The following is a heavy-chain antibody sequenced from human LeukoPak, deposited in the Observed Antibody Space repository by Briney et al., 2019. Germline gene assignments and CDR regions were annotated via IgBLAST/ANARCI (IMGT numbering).Heavy chain of an antibody. CDR3: ARWSVTTVLLWFGELDY. D-gene: IGHD3-10*01. Sequence: GASVKVSCKASGYTFTSYGISWVRQAPGQGLEWMGWISAYNGNTNYAQKLQGRVTMTTDTSTSTAYMELRSLRSDDTAVYYCARWSVTTVLLWFGELDYWGQGTLVTVSS. J-gene: IGHJ4*02. CDR2: ISAYNGNT. CDR1: GYTFTSYG. V-gene: IGHV1-18*01.